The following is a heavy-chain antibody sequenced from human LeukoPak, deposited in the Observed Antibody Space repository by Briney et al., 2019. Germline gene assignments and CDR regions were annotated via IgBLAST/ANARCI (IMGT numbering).Heavy chain of an antibody. Sequence: ASVKVSCKASGYTFTGYYMHWVRQAPGQGLEGTGWINPNSGGTNYAQKFQGRVTMTEDTSTDTAYMELSSLRSEDTAVYYCAGTYYYDSSGYYSFDYWGQGTLVTVSS. CDR1: GYTFTGYY. CDR2: INPNSGGT. V-gene: IGHV1-2*02. J-gene: IGHJ4*02. CDR3: AGTYYYDSSGYYSFDY. D-gene: IGHD3-22*01.